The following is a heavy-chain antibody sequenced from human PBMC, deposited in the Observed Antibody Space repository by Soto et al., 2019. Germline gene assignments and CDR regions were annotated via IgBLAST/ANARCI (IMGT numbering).Heavy chain of an antibody. D-gene: IGHD2-2*01. Sequence: SETLSLTCAVYGGSFSGYYCSWIRQPPGKGLEWIGGINHSGSTNYNPSLKSRVTISVDTSKNQFSLKLRSVTAADTAVYYCARGGAIVVVPAAKSYYMDVWGKGTTVIVSS. V-gene: IGHV4-34*01. CDR1: GGSFSGYY. J-gene: IGHJ6*03. CDR3: ARGGAIVVVPAAKSYYMDV. CDR2: INHSGST.